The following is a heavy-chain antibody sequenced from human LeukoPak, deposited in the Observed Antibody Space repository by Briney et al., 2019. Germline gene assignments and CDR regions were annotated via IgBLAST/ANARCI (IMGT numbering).Heavy chain of an antibody. CDR2: IYYSGST. Sequence: PSETLSLTCTVSGGSISTYWSWIRPPPGKGLEWIGYIYYSGSTDYNPSLKSRVAISVDTSKNQLSLKLSSVTAADTAVYYCARGSGWYFYWGQGTLVTVSS. CDR1: GGSISTY. D-gene: IGHD6-19*01. CDR3: ARGSGWYFY. V-gene: IGHV4-59*01. J-gene: IGHJ4*02.